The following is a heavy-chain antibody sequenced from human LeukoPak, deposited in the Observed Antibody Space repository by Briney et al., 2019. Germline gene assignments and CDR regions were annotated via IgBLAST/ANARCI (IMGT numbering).Heavy chain of an antibody. Sequence: SETLSLTCTVSGDSIRSSSYYWGWIRQPPGKGLEWIGYIYYSGSTNYNPSLKSRVTISVETSKNQFSLKLSSVTAADTAVYYCARVTGYMIEDYSDYWGQGTLVTVSS. CDR1: GDSIRSSSYY. V-gene: IGHV4-61*05. CDR3: ARVTGYMIEDYSDY. CDR2: IYYSGST. J-gene: IGHJ4*02. D-gene: IGHD3-22*01.